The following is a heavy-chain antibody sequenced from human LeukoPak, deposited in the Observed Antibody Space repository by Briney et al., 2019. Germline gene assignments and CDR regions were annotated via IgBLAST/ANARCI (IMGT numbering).Heavy chain of an antibody. CDR1: GYTFTGYY. CDR3: ARESCTNGVCYTAIDY. Sequence: ASVKVSCKASGYTFTGYYMHWVRQAPGQGLEWMGWINPNSGGTNYAQKFQGRVTMTRDTSISTAYMDLSRLRPDDTAVYYCARESCTNGVCYTAIDYWGQGTLVTVSS. V-gene: IGHV1-2*02. J-gene: IGHJ4*02. D-gene: IGHD2-8*01. CDR2: INPNSGGT.